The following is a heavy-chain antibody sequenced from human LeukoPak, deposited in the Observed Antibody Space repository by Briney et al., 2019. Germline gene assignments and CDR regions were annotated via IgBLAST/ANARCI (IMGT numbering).Heavy chain of an antibody. CDR1: GYTFTSYG. Sequence: ASVKVSCKASGYTFTSYGISWVRQAPGQGLEWMGWISAYNGNTNYAQKLQGRVTMTTDTSTSTAYMEMRSLRSDDTAVYYCARDTPYYYDSXGXPSXXXXWXQGTLVTVSS. D-gene: IGHD3-22*01. CDR2: ISAYNGNT. J-gene: IGHJ4*02. CDR3: ARDTPYYYDSXGXPSXXXX. V-gene: IGHV1-18*01.